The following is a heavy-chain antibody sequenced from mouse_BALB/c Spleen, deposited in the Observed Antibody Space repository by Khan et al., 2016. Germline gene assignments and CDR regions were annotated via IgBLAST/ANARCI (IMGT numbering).Heavy chain of an antibody. V-gene: IGHV3-2*02. CDR1: GYSITSDYA. J-gene: IGHJ4*01. D-gene: IGHD2-4*01. CDR3: ARSDYDDKDAMDY. Sequence: EVQLQESGPGLVKPSQSLSLTCTVTGYSITSDYAWNWIRQFPGNRLEWMGYISYSGSTSYNPSLKSRISITRDTSKNQFFLQLNSVTSEDTAPYYCARSDYDDKDAMDYWGQGTSVTVSS. CDR2: ISYSGST.